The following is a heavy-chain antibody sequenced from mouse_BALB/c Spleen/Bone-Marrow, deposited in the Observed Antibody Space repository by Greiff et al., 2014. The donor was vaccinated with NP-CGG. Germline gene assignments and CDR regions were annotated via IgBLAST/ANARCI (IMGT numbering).Heavy chain of an antibody. CDR1: GYSFTGYF. Sequence: EVMLVESGPELVKPGASVKISCKASGYSFTGYFMNWVMQSHGKSLEWTGRINPYNGDTFYNQKFKGKATLTVDKSSSTAHMELRSLASEDSAVYYCTRVTTDWYFDVWGAGTTVTVSS. CDR2: INPYNGDT. V-gene: IGHV1-20*02. D-gene: IGHD1-1*01. CDR3: TRVTTDWYFDV. J-gene: IGHJ1*01.